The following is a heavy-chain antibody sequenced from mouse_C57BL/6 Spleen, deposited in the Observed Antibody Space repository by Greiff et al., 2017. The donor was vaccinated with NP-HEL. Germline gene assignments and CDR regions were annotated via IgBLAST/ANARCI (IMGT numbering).Heavy chain of an antibody. V-gene: IGHV1-52*01. D-gene: IGHD3-2*02. CDR3: ARKGEDSSGYDY. J-gene: IGHJ2*01. CDR1: GYTFTSYW. Sequence: VQLQQPGAELVRPGSSVKLSCKASGYTFTSYWMHWVKQRPIQGLEWIGNIDPSDSETHYNQKFKDKATLTVDKSSSTAYMQLSSLTSEDSAVYYCARKGEDSSGYDYWGKGTTLTVSS. CDR2: IDPSDSET.